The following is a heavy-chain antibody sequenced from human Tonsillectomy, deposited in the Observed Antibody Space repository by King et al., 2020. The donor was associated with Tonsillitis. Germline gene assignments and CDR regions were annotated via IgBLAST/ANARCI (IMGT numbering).Heavy chain of an antibody. CDR3: ARDAAGYCSGGSCYGDAFDI. CDR1: GFTFSSYW. V-gene: IGHV3-74*01. D-gene: IGHD2-15*01. Sequence: VQLVESGGGLVQPGGSLRLSCAASGFTFSSYWMHWVRQAPGKGLVWVSRINSDGSSTSYADSVKGRFTISRDNAKNTLYLQMNRLRAEDTAMYYCARDAAGYCSGGSCYGDAFDIWGQGTMVTVSS. CDR2: INSDGSST. J-gene: IGHJ3*02.